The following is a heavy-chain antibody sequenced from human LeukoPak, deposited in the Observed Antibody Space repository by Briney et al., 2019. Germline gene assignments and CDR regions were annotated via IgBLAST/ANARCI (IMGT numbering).Heavy chain of an antibody. V-gene: IGHV3-53*01. Sequence: GGSLRLSCAASGFTVSSNYMSWVRQAPGKGLEWVSIIYSGGTTDYAGSVKGRFTISRDNSKNTLYLQMNSLRAEDTAVYYCARAGYSGYDRHFDYWGQGTLVTVSS. CDR2: IYSGGTT. D-gene: IGHD5-12*01. CDR1: GFTVSSNY. CDR3: ARAGYSGYDRHFDY. J-gene: IGHJ4*02.